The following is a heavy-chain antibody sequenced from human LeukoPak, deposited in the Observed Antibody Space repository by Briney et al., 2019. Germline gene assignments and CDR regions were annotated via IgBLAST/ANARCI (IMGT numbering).Heavy chain of an antibody. J-gene: IGHJ1*01. CDR2: IIPIFGTA. V-gene: IGHV1-69*01. CDR3: ARDLVKSRGLGYCSSTSCAEYFQH. CDR1: GGTFSSYA. Sequence: SVKVSCKASGGTFSSYAISWVRQAPGQGLEWMGGIIPIFGTANYAQKFQGRVTITADESTSTAYMELSSLRSEDTAVYYCARDLVKSRGLGYCSSTSCAEYFQHWGQGTLVTVSS. D-gene: IGHD2-2*01.